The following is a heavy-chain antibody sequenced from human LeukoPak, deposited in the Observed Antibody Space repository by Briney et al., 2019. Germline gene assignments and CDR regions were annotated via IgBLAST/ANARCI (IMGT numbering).Heavy chain of an antibody. V-gene: IGHV3-66*01. CDR3: SRIGFYSSGWYYFDY. D-gene: IGHD6-19*01. Sequence: GGSLRLSCAASGFTVSSNYMSWVRQAPGKGLEWVSVIYSGGSTYYADSVKGRFTISIDNSKNTLYLQMNSLRAEDTAVYYCSRIGFYSSGWYYFDYWGQGTLVTVSS. CDR1: GFTVSSNY. J-gene: IGHJ4*02. CDR2: IYSGGST.